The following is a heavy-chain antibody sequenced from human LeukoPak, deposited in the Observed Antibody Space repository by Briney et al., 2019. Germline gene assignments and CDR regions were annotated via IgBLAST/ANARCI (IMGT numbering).Heavy chain of an antibody. D-gene: IGHD6-13*01. V-gene: IGHV4-4*07. Sequence: PSETLSLTCTVSGGSISSYYWSWIRQPAGKGLEWIGRIYTSGSTNYNTSLKSLVTMSVDTSKNQFSLKLSSVTAADTAVYYCASGVEQQLGPGFDYWGQGTLVTVSS. CDR2: IYTSGST. J-gene: IGHJ4*02. CDR1: GGSISSYY. CDR3: ASGVEQQLGPGFDY.